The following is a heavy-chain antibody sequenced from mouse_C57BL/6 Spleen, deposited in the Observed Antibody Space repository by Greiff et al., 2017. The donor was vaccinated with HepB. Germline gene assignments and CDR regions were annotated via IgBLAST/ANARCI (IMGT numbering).Heavy chain of an antibody. CDR3: ARPYGSYYYAMDY. V-gene: IGHV1-64*01. D-gene: IGHD1-1*01. CDR2: IHPNSGST. Sequence: QVQLQQPGAELVKPGASVKLSCKASGYTFTSYWMHWVKQRPGQGLEWIGMIHPNSGSTNYNEKFKSKATLTVDKSSSTAYMQLRSLTSEDSTVYSCARPYGSYYYAMDYWGQGTSVTVSS. CDR1: GYTFTSYW. J-gene: IGHJ4*01.